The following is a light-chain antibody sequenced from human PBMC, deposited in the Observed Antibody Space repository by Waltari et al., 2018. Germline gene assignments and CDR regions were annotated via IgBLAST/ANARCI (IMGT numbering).Light chain of an antibody. CDR1: SSNIGSNT. CDR3: AAWDDSLNGFYV. CDR2: SNN. Sequence: QSVLTQPPSASGTPGQRVTISCSGSSSNIGSNTVNWYQQLPGTAPELLIYSNNQRPSGVPDRFSGSKSGTSAPLAISGLQSEDEADYYCAAWDDSLNGFYVFGTGTKVTVL. J-gene: IGLJ1*01. V-gene: IGLV1-44*01.